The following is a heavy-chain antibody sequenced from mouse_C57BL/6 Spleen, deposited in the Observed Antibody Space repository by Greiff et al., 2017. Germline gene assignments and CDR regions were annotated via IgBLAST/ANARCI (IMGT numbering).Heavy chain of an antibody. Sequence: EVQLVESGGGLVKPGGSLKLSCAASGFTFSSYALSWVRQTPEKRLEWVATISDGGSYTYYPDNVKGRFTISRDNAKNNLYLQMSQLKSEDTAMYYCARGAQARYYAMDYWGQGTSVTVSS. CDR1: GFTFSSYA. D-gene: IGHD3-2*02. CDR2: ISDGGSYT. J-gene: IGHJ4*01. V-gene: IGHV5-4*01. CDR3: ARGAQARYYAMDY.